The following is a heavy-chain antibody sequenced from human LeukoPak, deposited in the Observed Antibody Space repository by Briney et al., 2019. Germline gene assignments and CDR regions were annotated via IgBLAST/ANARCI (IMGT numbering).Heavy chain of an antibody. V-gene: IGHV4-61*02. D-gene: IGHD3-10*01. CDR3: ARDAGFMVRGSRRGYDDYYYYMDV. J-gene: IGHJ6*03. CDR1: GGSLSSGSYY. Sequence: PSETLSLTCTVSGGSLSSGSYYWRWVRQPAGKGLEWIGRIYTSGSTNYNPSLKSRVTISVDTSKNQFSLKLSSVTAADTAVYYCARDAGFMVRGSRRGYDDYYYYMDVWGKGTTVTISS. CDR2: IYTSGST.